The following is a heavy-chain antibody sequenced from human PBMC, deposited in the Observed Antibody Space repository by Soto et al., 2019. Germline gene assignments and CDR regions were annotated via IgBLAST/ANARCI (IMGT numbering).Heavy chain of an antibody. Sequence: SETLSLTCAVYGGSFSGYYWSWIRQPPGKGLEWIGEINHSGSTNYNPSLKSRVTISVDTSKNQFSLKLSSVTAADTAVYYCASRFPEYSSGWMDVFDIWGQGSMVTVSS. J-gene: IGHJ3*02. CDR1: GGSFSGYY. CDR3: ASRFPEYSSGWMDVFDI. CDR2: INHSGST. V-gene: IGHV4-34*01. D-gene: IGHD6-19*01.